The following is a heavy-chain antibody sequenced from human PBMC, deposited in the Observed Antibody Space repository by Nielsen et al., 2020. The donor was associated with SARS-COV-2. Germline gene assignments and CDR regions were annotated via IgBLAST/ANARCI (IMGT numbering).Heavy chain of an antibody. D-gene: IGHD3-22*01. J-gene: IGHJ4*02. CDR1: GGSISSGGYS. Sequence: SETLSLTCAVSGGSISSGGYSWSWIRQPPGKGLEWIGYIYHSGSTYYNPSLKSRVTISVDRSKNQFSLKLSSVTAADTAVYYCATTYDSSGYYQYYFDYWGQGTLVTVSS. CDR2: IYHSGST. CDR3: ATTYDSSGYYQYYFDY. V-gene: IGHV4-30-2*01.